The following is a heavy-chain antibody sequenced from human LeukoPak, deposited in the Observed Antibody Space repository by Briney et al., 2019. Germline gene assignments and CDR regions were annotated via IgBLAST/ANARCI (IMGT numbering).Heavy chain of an antibody. Sequence: GGSLRLSCAASGFTVSNNYMSWVRQAPGKGLEWVSLIYSDASTYYADSVKGRFTISRHNFKNTLYLQMNSLRVEDTAVYYCARELGISSAYDLWGQGTLVTVSS. CDR2: IYSDAST. D-gene: IGHD6-6*01. V-gene: IGHV3-53*04. CDR1: GFTVSNNY. J-gene: IGHJ4*02. CDR3: ARELGISSAYDL.